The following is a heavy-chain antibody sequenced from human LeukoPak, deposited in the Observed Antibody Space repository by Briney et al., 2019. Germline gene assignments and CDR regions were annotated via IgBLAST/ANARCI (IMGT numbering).Heavy chain of an antibody. CDR1: GYTFTSYY. CDR3: ARDLGITMIVNYFDY. D-gene: IGHD3-22*01. CDR2: INTSGGAT. V-gene: IGHV1-46*01. J-gene: IGHJ4*02. Sequence: ASVTVSCKASGYTFTSYYMHWVRQAPGQGIEWMGIINTSGGATKYAQKFQGRVTMTRDTSTSTLYMELSSLRSEDTAVYYCARDLGITMIVNYFDYWGQGTLVTVSS.